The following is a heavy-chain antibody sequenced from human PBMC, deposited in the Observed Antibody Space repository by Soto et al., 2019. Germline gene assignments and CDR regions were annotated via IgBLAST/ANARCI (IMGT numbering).Heavy chain of an antibody. Sequence: LRLSCAASGFTFSSYDMSWVRQAPGKGLEWVSAISGSGGSTYYADSVKGRFTISRDNSKNTLYLQMNSLRAEDTAVYYCAKETPYYDILTGYYKSDWFDPWGQGTLVTVSS. CDR3: AKETPYYDILTGYYKSDWFDP. CDR1: GFTFSSYD. D-gene: IGHD3-9*01. V-gene: IGHV3-23*01. J-gene: IGHJ5*02. CDR2: ISGSGGST.